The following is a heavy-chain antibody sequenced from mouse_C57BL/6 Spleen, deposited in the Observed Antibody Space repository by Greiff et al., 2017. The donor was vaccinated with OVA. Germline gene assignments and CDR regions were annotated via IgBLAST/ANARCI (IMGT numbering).Heavy chain of an antibody. Sequence: QVQLQQPGAELVKPGASVKLSCKASGYTFTSYWMHWVKQRPGQGLEWIGMIHPNSGSTNYNEKFKSQATLTVDKSSSPAYLHLTSLTSEDAAVYYCARSTITTVGDWYFDVWGTGTTVTVSS. CDR2: IHPNSGST. D-gene: IGHD1-1*01. CDR3: ARSTITTVGDWYFDV. CDR1: GYTFTSYW. J-gene: IGHJ1*03. V-gene: IGHV1-64*01.